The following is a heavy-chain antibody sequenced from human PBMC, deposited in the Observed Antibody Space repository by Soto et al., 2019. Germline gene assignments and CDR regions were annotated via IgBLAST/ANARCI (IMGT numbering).Heavy chain of an antibody. CDR1: GFTFNTCW. CDR2: IKSDGSYT. J-gene: IGHJ4*02. Sequence: EVQLVESGGGLVQPGGSLRLSCAASGFTFNTCWMQWVRQAPGKGLVWVSRIKSDGSYTNYADSVKGRFTISRDNAKNTLFLQMNSLGAEDTAVYYCATGGSGYFTYWGQGTLVTVSS. CDR3: ATGGSGYFTY. D-gene: IGHD3-22*01. V-gene: IGHV3-74*01.